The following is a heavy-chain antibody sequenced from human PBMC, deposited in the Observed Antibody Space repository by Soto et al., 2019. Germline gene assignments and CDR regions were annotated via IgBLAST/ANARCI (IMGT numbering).Heavy chain of an antibody. CDR3: ASLELNYGDYPPRHSTTGV. Sequence: PGESLKISCKGSGYSFTSYWISWVRQMPGKGLEWMGRIDPSDSYTNYSPSFQGHVTISADKSISTAYLQWSSLKASDTAMYYCASLELNYGDYPPRHSTTGVWGQGTTVTVSS. CDR1: GYSFTSYW. D-gene: IGHD4-17*01. J-gene: IGHJ6*02. CDR2: IDPSDSYT. V-gene: IGHV5-10-1*01.